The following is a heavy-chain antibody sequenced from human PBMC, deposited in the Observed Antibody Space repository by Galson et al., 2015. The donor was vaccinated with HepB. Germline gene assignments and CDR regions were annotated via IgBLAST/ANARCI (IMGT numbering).Heavy chain of an antibody. D-gene: IGHD6-19*01. CDR1: GGTFSSYA. V-gene: IGHV1-69*04. CDR2: IIPILGIA. J-gene: IGHJ3*02. CDR3: ATPPTTEQWLVQFDI. Sequence: SVKVSCKASGGTFSSYAISWVRQAPGQGLEWMGRIIPILGIANYAQKFQGRVTITADKSTSTAYMELSSLRSEDTAVYYCATPPTTEQWLVQFDIWGQGTMVTVSS.